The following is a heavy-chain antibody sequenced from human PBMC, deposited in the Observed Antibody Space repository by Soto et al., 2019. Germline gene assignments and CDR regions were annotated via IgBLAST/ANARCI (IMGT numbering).Heavy chain of an antibody. CDR2: VYYSGNA. V-gene: IGHV4-39*01. D-gene: IGHD6-6*01. Sequence: NPSETLSLTCNVSGGSVNSIPFYWGWIRQPPGKGLEWIGNVYYSGNAYYNPSLNSRVTISVDTSKNQFSLRLRSVTAADTAIYYCGRQSEYSSSSAPYDGMGVWGQGTTVTVSS. CDR1: GGSVNSIPFY. J-gene: IGHJ6*02. CDR3: GRQSEYSSSSAPYDGMGV.